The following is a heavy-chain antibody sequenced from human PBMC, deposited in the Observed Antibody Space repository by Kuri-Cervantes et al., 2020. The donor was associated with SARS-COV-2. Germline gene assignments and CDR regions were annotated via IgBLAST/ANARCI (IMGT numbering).Heavy chain of an antibody. D-gene: IGHD3-3*01. Sequence: GGSLRLSCKGSGYSFTSYWIGWVRQMPGKGLEWMGIIYPGDSDTRYSPSFQGQVTISADKSISTAYLQWNSLKASDTAMYYCARQRGGFLEWLLYYDYWGQGTLVTVSS. CDR3: ARQRGGFLEWLLYYDY. J-gene: IGHJ4*02. V-gene: IGHV5-51*01. CDR1: GYSFTSYW. CDR2: IYPGDSDT.